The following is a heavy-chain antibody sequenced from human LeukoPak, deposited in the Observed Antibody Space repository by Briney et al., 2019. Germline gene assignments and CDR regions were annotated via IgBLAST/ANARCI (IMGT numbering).Heavy chain of an antibody. CDR3: ARDTYNYGSSAYYFDY. CDR2: ISSSGST. Sequence: PSETLSLTCTVSGDSISSGDYYWSWIRQPAGKGLEWIGRISSSGSTNYNPSLKSRVTISVDTSKNQFSLKLSSVTAADTAVYYCARDTYNYGSSAYYFDYWGQGTLVTVSS. J-gene: IGHJ4*02. V-gene: IGHV4-61*02. CDR1: GDSISSGDYY. D-gene: IGHD5-18*01.